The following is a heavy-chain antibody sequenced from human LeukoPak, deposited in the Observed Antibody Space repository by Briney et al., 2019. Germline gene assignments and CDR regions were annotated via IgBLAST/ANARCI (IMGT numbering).Heavy chain of an antibody. CDR3: AREGPINNGDLDY. J-gene: IGHJ4*02. Sequence: PGGSLRLSCAASGFTFSGYSMNWVRQAPGKGLEWVSSISSSGSYIFHADSVKGRFTISRDNAQNSLYLQMNSLRAEDTAVYYCAREGPINNGDLDYWGQGTLVTVSS. CDR1: GFTFSGYS. V-gene: IGHV3-21*01. D-gene: IGHD1/OR15-1a*01. CDR2: ISSSGSYI.